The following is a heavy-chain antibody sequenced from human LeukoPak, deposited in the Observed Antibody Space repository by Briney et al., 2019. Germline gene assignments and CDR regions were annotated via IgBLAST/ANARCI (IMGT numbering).Heavy chain of an antibody. D-gene: IGHD3-10*01. J-gene: IGHJ4*02. CDR2: ISSDSDQT. CDR3: ARGRNYYGSGSLWIDF. CDR1: GYTFSNYG. V-gene: IGHV1-18*01. Sequence: ASVKVSCKASGYTFSNYGFTWVRQAPGQGLEWMGWISSDSDQTNYAQGLQGRITVTKDTSTSTVYMELRSLRSDDTAVYYCARGRNYYGSGSLWIDFWGQGTLVTVSS.